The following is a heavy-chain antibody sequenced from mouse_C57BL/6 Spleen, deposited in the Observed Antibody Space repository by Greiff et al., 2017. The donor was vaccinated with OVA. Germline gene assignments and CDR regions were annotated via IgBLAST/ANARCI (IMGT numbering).Heavy chain of an antibody. D-gene: IGHD2-5*01. CDR3: AGGDSNPFAY. CDR2: INPYTGGT. V-gene: IGHV1-19*01. CDR1: GYTFTDYY. Sequence: EVQLQQSGPVLVKPGASVKMSCKASGYTFTDYYMNWVKQSHGKSLEWIGVINPYTGGTSYNQKFKGKATLTVDKSSSTAYMELNSLTSEDAAVYYCAGGDSNPFAYWGQGTLVTVSA. J-gene: IGHJ3*01.